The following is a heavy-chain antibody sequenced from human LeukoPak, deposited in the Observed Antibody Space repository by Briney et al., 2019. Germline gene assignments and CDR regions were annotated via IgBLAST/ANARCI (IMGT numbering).Heavy chain of an antibody. V-gene: IGHV4-34*01. CDR2: INHSGST. CDR3: ARGANYYDSSGYYIAAGFDY. D-gene: IGHD3-22*01. CDR1: GGSFSGYY. Sequence: SETLSLTRAVYGGSFSGYYWSWIRQPPGKGLEWIGEINHSGSTNYNPSLKSRVTISVDTSKNQFSLKLSSVTAADTAVYYCARGANYYDSSGYYIAAGFDYWGQGTLVAVSS. J-gene: IGHJ4*02.